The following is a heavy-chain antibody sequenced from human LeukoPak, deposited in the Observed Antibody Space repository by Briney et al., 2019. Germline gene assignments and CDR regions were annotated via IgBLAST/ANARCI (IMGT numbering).Heavy chain of an antibody. D-gene: IGHD3-22*01. Sequence: PGGSLRLSCVASGFTFGKYWMSWVRQAPGKGLEWAANIKLDGSEKNYVDSVKGRFTISRDNSKNTLYLQMNSLRAEDTAVYYCARARPWDSSRSYYFGMDVWGHGTTVTVSS. J-gene: IGHJ6*02. V-gene: IGHV3-7*03. CDR3: ARARPWDSSRSYYFGMDV. CDR2: IKLDGSEK. CDR1: GFTFGKYW.